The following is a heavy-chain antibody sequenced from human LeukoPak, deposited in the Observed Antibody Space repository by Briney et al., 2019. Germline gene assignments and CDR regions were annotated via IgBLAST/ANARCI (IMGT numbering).Heavy chain of an antibody. J-gene: IGHJ6*03. CDR3: ARVITVAGYYYYYYMDV. Sequence: GGSLRLSCAASGFTFSSYAMSWVRQAPGKGLEWVSVIYSGGSTDYADSVKGRFTISRDNSKNTVYLQMNSLRAEDTAVYYCARVITVAGYYYYYYMDVWGKGTTVTISS. CDR1: GFTFSSYA. V-gene: IGHV3-53*01. CDR2: IYSGGST. D-gene: IGHD6-19*01.